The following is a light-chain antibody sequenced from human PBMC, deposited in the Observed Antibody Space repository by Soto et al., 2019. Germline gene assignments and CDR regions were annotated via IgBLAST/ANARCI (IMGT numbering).Light chain of an antibody. CDR2: GNS. CDR3: QSYDSSLSGSV. CDR1: SSNIGAGYD. Sequence: QSVLTQPPSVSGAPGQRVTISCTGSSSNIGAGYDVHWYQQLPGTAPKLLIYGNSNRPSGVPDRFSGSKSGTSASLAITGVQDEDEADYYCQSYDSSLSGSVFGGGTKLTV. J-gene: IGLJ2*01. V-gene: IGLV1-40*01.